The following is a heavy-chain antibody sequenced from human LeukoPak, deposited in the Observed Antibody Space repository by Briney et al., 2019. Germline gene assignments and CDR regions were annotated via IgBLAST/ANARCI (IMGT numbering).Heavy chain of an antibody. D-gene: IGHD2-15*01. CDR3: AKGIVVVVAATHFDY. CDR1: GFTFSDYT. V-gene: IGHV3-23*05. CDR2: IDISSSST. Sequence: PGGSLRLSCVASGFTFSDYTMNWVRQAPGKGLEWISYIDISSSSTYYADSVKGRFTISRDNSKNTLYLQMNSLRAEDTAVYYCAKGIVVVVAATHFDYWGQGTLVTVSS. J-gene: IGHJ4*02.